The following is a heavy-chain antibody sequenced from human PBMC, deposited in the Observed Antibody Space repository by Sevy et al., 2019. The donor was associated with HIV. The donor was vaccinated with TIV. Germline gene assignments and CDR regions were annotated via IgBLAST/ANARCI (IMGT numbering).Heavy chain of an antibody. CDR1: GFTFRSYA. CDR2: ITGNGGST. V-gene: IGHV3-23*01. D-gene: IGHD3-22*01. J-gene: IGHJ4*02. CDR3: AEDLAYESSGYHDY. Sequence: GGSLRLSCSASGFTFRSYAMNWVRQAPGKGLEWVSAITGNGGSTYFADSVKGRFTISRDNSKSTLYLQMISLRAEDTALYYCAEDLAYESSGYHDYWGQGTLVTVSS.